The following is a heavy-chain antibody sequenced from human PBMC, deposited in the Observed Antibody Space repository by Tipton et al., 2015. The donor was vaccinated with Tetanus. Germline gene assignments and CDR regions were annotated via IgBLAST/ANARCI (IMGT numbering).Heavy chain of an antibody. D-gene: IGHD6-19*01. CDR2: ISGSGGST. J-gene: IGHJ3*02. CDR3: AKDPGYSSGWYAFDI. CDR1: GFTFSSYA. V-gene: IGHV3-23*01. Sequence: AASGFTFSSYAMSWVRQAPGKGLEWVSAISGSGGSTYYADSVKGRFAISRDNSKNMLYLQMNSRRAEDTAVYYCAKDPGYSSGWYAFDIWGQGTMVTVSS.